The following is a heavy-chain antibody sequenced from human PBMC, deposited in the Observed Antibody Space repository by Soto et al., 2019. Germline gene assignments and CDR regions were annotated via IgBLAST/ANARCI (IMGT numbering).Heavy chain of an antibody. CDR3: ARFEPGSGFEGDY. D-gene: IGHD2-15*01. Sequence: GGSLRLSCAASGFTFSSYTMNWVRQAPGKGLDWVSSISSSSTYIYYTGSVEGRFTISRDNAKNSLYLQMNSLRAEDTAMYYCARFEPGSGFEGDYWGQGTLVTVSS. CDR2: ISSSSTYI. J-gene: IGHJ4*02. V-gene: IGHV3-21*01. CDR1: GFTFSSYT.